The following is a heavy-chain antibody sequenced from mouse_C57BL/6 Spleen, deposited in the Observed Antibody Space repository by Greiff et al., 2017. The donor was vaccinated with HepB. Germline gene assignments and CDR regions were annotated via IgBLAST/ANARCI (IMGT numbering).Heavy chain of an antibody. J-gene: IGHJ3*01. CDR3: YSWFAY. Sequence: QVQLKQSGAELVRPGASVTLSCKASGYTFTDYEMHWVKQTPVHGLEWIGAIDPETGGTAYNQKFKGKAILTADKSSSTAYMELRSLTSEDSAVYYSYSWFAYWGQGTLVTVSA. CDR2: IDPETGGT. CDR1: GYTFTDYE. D-gene: IGHD1-1*01. V-gene: IGHV1-15*01.